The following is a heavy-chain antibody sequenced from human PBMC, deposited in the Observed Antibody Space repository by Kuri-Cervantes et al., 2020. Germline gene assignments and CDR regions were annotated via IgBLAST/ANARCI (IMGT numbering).Heavy chain of an antibody. V-gene: IGHV4-59*01. CDR3: ARDRIVVMNNAFDI. D-gene: IGHD3-22*01. CDR2: IYYSGSI. CDR1: GFTFRSYW. Sequence: ESLKISCAASGFTFRSYWMHWVRQVPGKGLEWIGYIYYSGSITYNPSLKSRVTISVDTSKNQFSLKLSSVTAADTAVYYCARDRIVVMNNAFDIWGQGTRVTVSS. J-gene: IGHJ3*02.